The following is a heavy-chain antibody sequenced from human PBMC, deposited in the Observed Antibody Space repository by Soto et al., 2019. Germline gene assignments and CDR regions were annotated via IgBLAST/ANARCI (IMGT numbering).Heavy chain of an antibody. CDR3: ARQGYGYCSSTSCSEEANYYYYHYMDV. Sequence: SETLSLTCTVSGGSISSYYWSWIRQPPGKGLEWIGYIYYSGSTNYNPSLKSRVTISVDTSKNQFSLKLSSVTAADTAVYYCARQGYGYCSSTSCSEEANYYYYHYMDVWGKGTTVTVSS. CDR2: IYYSGST. CDR1: GGSISSYY. J-gene: IGHJ6*03. D-gene: IGHD2-2*03. V-gene: IGHV4-59*08.